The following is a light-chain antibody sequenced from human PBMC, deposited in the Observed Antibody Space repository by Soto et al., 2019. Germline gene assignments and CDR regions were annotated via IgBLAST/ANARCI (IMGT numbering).Light chain of an antibody. Sequence: QSVLTQPPSASGTPGQRVTISCSGSSSNIGSNDVNWYQQLPETAPKLLIHSNNERPSGVPDRFSGARSGTSTSLVISGLQSEDEADVYCAAWDDSLNGAVFGGGTQLTVL. V-gene: IGLV1-44*01. J-gene: IGLJ2*01. CDR2: SNN. CDR3: AAWDDSLNGAV. CDR1: SSNIGSND.